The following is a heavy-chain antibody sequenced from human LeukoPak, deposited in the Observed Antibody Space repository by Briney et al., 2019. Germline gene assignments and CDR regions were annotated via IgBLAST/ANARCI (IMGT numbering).Heavy chain of an antibody. CDR2: INPNSGGT. Sequence: ASVKVSCKASGYTFTCYYMHWVRQAPGQGLEWMGRINPNSGGTNYAKKFQGRVTMTRDTSISTAYMELRSLRSDDTAVYYCARDFFALLDYYDSSGYYPGSMDAWGKGTTVTVSS. CDR1: GYTFTCYY. J-gene: IGHJ6*03. CDR3: ARDFFALLDYYDSSGYYPGSMDA. D-gene: IGHD3-22*01. V-gene: IGHV1-2*06.